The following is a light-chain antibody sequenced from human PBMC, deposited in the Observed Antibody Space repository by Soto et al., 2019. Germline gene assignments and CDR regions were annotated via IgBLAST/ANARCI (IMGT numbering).Light chain of an antibody. V-gene: IGKV1-9*01. CDR3: LQLNSFPLT. Sequence: DIQLTQSPSFLSASVGDRVTITCRASQGLSSYLAWYQQKPGKVPKLLIYAASTLQSGVPSRFSGSGSGTEFTLTISSLQPEDFAIYYCLQLNSFPLTFGGGTKVEIK. J-gene: IGKJ4*01. CDR2: AAS. CDR1: QGLSSY.